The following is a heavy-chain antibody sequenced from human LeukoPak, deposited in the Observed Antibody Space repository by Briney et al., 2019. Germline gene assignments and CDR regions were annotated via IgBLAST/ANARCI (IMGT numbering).Heavy chain of an antibody. CDR3: SRLVTAAAQFDY. CDR1: GGSISIYY. J-gene: IGHJ4*02. V-gene: IGHV4-4*07. Sequence: SETLSLPCTVSGGSISIYYWSWIRQPAGKGLQWIGRIYTSGSTNYNPSLKSRVTMSVDTSKNQFSLRLNSVTAADTAVYYCSRLVTAAAQFDYWGQGTLVTVSS. D-gene: IGHD6-13*01. CDR2: IYTSGST.